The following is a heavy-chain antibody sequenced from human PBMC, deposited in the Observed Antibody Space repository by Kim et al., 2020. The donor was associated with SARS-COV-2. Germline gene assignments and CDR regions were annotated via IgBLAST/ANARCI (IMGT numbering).Heavy chain of an antibody. CDR3: AREGDLGVLRFLEWFSPDAFDI. CDR1: GYTFTGYY. J-gene: IGHJ3*02. V-gene: IGHV1-2*06. CDR2: INPNSGGT. D-gene: IGHD3-3*01. Sequence: ASVKVSCKASGYTFTGYYMHWVRQAPGQGLEWMGRINPNSGGTNYAQKFQGRVTMTRDTSISTAYMELSRLRSDDTAVYYCAREGDLGVLRFLEWFSPDAFDIWGQGTMVTVSS.